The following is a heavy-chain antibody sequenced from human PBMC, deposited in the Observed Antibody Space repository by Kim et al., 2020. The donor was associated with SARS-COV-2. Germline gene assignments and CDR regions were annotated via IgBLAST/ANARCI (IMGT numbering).Heavy chain of an antibody. D-gene: IGHD5-18*01. V-gene: IGHV4-59*13. CDR3: AVSVDTAMVSLASHWFDP. Sequence: SDTLSLTCTVSGGSISSYYWSWIRQPPGKGLEWIGYIYYSGSTNYNPSLKSRVTISVDTSKNQFSLKLSSVTAADTAVYYCAVSVDTAMVSLASHWFDPWGQGTLVTVSS. J-gene: IGHJ5*02. CDR2: IYYSGST. CDR1: GGSISSYY.